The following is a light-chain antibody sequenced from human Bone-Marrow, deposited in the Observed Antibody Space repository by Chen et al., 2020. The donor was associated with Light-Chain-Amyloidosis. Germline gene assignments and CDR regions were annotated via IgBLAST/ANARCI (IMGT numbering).Light chain of an antibody. Sequence: DIVMTQSPDSLAVSLVERATINCKSSQSVLYSPNTKNSLAWYQQKPGQTPKLLIAWASTREPGVRDRFSGSGSRTDFVLTINSLQAEDVAVYYCQQYYTTPYTFGQGTKLEIK. J-gene: IGKJ2*01. CDR1: QSVLYSPNTKNS. CDR3: QQYYTTPYT. CDR2: WAS. V-gene: IGKV4-1*01.